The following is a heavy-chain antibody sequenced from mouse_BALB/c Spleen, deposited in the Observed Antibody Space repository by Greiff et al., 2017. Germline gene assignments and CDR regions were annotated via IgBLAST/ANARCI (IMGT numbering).Heavy chain of an antibody. D-gene: IGHD2-14*01. Sequence: VKLQQSGAELMKPGASVKISCKATGYTFSSYWIEWVKQRPGHGLEWIGEILPGSGSTNYNEKFKGKATFTADTSSNTAYMQLSSLTSEDSAVYDCARRGRYEGYAMDYWGQGTSVTVSS. CDR2: ILPGSGST. V-gene: IGHV1-9*01. CDR3: ARRGRYEGYAMDY. J-gene: IGHJ4*01. CDR1: GYTFSSYW.